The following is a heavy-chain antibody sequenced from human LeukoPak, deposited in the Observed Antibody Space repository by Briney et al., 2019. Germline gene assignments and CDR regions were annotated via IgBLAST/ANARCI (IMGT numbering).Heavy chain of an antibody. D-gene: IGHD3-9*01. Sequence: SETLSLTCTVSGGSISSSSYYWSWIRQPPGKGLEWIGEINHSGSTNYNPSLKSRVTISVDTSKNQFPLKLSSVTAADTAVYYCARAGLLRYFDWSYYWGQGTLVTVSS. V-gene: IGHV4-39*06. CDR3: ARAGLLRYFDWSYY. CDR2: INHSGST. CDR1: GGSISSSSYY. J-gene: IGHJ4*02.